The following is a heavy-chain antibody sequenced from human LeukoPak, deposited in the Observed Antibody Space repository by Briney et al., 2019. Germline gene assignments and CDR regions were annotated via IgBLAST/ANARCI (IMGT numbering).Heavy chain of an antibody. CDR2: MNPKSGYT. D-gene: IGHD1-26*01. CDR3: ARVTGSIDY. V-gene: IGHV1-8*01. J-gene: IGHJ4*02. Sequence: ASVKVSCKASGYTFTNYDINWGRQAIGQGLEWMGWMNPKSGYTGYAQKFQGRVTMTRDTSISTAYMELGSLRSEDTAVYYCARVTGSIDYWGQGTLVTVSS. CDR1: GYTFTNYD.